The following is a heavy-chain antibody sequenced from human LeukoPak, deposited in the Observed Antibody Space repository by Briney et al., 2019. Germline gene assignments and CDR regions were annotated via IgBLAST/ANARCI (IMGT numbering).Heavy chain of an antibody. V-gene: IGHV3-30-3*01. CDR3: ARDSRSSGRYPPGY. Sequence: PGGSLRLSCAASGFTFSSYAMHWVRQAPGKGLEWVAVISYDGSNKYYADSVKGRFTISRDNSKNTLYLQMNSLRAEDTAVYYCARDSRSSGRYPPGYWGQGTLVTVSS. D-gene: IGHD6-19*01. CDR1: GFTFSSYA. CDR2: ISYDGSNK. J-gene: IGHJ4*02.